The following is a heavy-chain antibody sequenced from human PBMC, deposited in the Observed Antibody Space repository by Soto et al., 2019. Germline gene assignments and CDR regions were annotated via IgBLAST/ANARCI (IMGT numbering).Heavy chain of an antibody. Sequence: QVQLQESGPGLVKPSETLSLTCSVSGGSISSGYWTWIRQPPGQGLEWIGYIYYGGSINYNPSLKSRVIISVDTAKNPFALRLSSVRAADTAVYYWTGAYYDVSGYSLDPWGQGTPVTVSS. D-gene: IGHD3-22*01. CDR3: TGAYYDVSGYSLDP. J-gene: IGHJ5*02. CDR2: IYYGGSI. V-gene: IGHV4-59*01. CDR1: GGSISSGY.